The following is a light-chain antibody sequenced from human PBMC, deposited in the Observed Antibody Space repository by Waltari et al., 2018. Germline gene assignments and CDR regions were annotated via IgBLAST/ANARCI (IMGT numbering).Light chain of an antibody. J-gene: IGLJ3*02. CDR2: DVS. Sequence: QSALTQPASVSGSPGQSITISCTGTSSDVGGYNYVSWYQQHPGKAPKLMIYDVSKRPSGVSNRFAGSKSGNTASLTISGLQAEDEAEYYCSSYTSSSTLRVFGGGTKLTVL. CDR3: SSYTSSSTLRV. V-gene: IGLV2-14*01. CDR1: SSDVGGYNY.